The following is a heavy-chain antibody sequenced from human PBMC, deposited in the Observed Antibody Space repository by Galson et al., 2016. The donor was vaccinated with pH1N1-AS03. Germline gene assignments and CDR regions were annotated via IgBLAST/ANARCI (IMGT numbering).Heavy chain of an antibody. CDR2: ISSDGSKE. J-gene: IGHJ4*02. CDR3: ARMAAAGD. V-gene: IGHV3-30-3*01. D-gene: IGHD6-13*01. CDR1: GFIFSSYA. Sequence: SLRLSCAASGFIFSSYAMHWVRQAPGKGLEWVAVISSDGSKEYYADSVKGRFTTSRDNSKNTLNLQLTSLRSEDTAVYYCARMAAAGDWGQGTLVTVSS.